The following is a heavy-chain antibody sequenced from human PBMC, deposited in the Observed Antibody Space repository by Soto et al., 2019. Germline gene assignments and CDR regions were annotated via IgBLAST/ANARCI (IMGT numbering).Heavy chain of an antibody. V-gene: IGHV1-69*13. D-gene: IGHD5-18*01. CDR1: GGTFSSYA. CDR2: IIPIFGTA. J-gene: IGHJ5*02. CDR3: ARGRHAVRGYSYAGGYWFDP. Sequence: ASVKVSCKASGGTFSSYAISWVRQAPGQGLEWMGGIIPIFGTANYAQKFQGRVTITADESTSTAYMELSSLRSEDTAVYYCARGRHAVRGYSYAGGYWFDPWGRGTLVTVSS.